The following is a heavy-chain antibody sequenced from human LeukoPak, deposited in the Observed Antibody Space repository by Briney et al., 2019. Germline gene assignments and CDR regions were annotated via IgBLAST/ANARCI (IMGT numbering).Heavy chain of an antibody. J-gene: IGHJ4*02. Sequence: PGRSLRLSCAASGFTFDDYAMHWVRQAPGKGLEWVSGISWNSGSIGYADSVKGRFTISRDNAKNSLYLQMNSLRAEDTALYYCAKDSASSIITMIVPDTWGAFDYWGQGTLVTVSS. V-gene: IGHV3-9*01. CDR2: ISWNSGSI. CDR1: GFTFDDYA. D-gene: IGHD3-22*01. CDR3: AKDSASSIITMIVPDTWGAFDY.